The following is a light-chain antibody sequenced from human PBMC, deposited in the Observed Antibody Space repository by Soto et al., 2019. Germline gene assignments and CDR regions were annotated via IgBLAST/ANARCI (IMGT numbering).Light chain of an antibody. CDR3: QSYDSRLSAVV. J-gene: IGLJ2*01. CDR1: SSNIGAGYD. V-gene: IGLV1-40*01. CDR2: GNS. Sequence: QSVLTQPPSVSGAPGQRVTISCTGSSSNIGAGYDVHWYQQLPGTAPKLLVSGNSNRPSGVPDRFSGSKSGTSASLAITGLQAEDEADYYCQSYDSRLSAVVFGGGTKLTVL.